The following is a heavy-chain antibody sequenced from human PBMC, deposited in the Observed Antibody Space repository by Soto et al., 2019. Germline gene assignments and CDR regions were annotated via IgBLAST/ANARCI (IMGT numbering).Heavy chain of an antibody. CDR1: GGSFSGYY. J-gene: IGHJ5*02. CDR2: INHSGST. D-gene: IGHD4-17*01. CDR3: ARGLTLTTWGARWFDP. Sequence: SETLSLTCAVYGGSFSGYYWSWIRQPPWKGLEWIGEINHSGSTNYNPSLKSRVTISVDTSKNQFSLKLSSVTAADTAVYYCARGLTLTTWGARWFDPWGQGTLVTVSS. V-gene: IGHV4-34*01.